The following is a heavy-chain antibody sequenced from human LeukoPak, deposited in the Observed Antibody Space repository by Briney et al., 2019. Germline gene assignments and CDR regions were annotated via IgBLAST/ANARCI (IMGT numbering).Heavy chain of an antibody. Sequence: SETLSLTCTVSGGSISRYHWSWIRQPPGKGLEWIGFIYYSGSANYNPSLKSRVTISPDTSKNQFSLKLSSVTAADTAVYYCARGERGPYYMDVWGKGTTVTVSS. CDR1: GGSISRYH. CDR3: ARGERGPYYMDV. J-gene: IGHJ6*03. V-gene: IGHV4-59*01. CDR2: IYYSGSA. D-gene: IGHD1-26*01.